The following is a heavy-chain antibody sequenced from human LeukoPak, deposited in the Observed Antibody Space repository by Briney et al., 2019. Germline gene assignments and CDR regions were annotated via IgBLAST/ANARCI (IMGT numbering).Heavy chain of an antibody. CDR2: IYYSGST. Sequence: SETLSLTCTVSGGSISSSSYYWGWIRQPPGKGLEWIGSIYYSGSTYYNPSLKSRVTISVDTSKNQFSLKLSSVTAADTAVYYCARDTDILTGYYTEPPFDYWGQGTLVTVSS. J-gene: IGHJ4*02. CDR1: GGSISSSSYY. CDR3: ARDTDILTGYYTEPPFDY. D-gene: IGHD3-9*01. V-gene: IGHV4-39*07.